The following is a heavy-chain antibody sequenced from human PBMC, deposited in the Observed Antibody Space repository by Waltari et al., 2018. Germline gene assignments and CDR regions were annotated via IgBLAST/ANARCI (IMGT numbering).Heavy chain of an antibody. CDR2: IYHSGRT. V-gene: IGHV4-4*02. J-gene: IGHJ4*02. D-gene: IGHD3-10*01. CDR1: GGSISSSNW. CDR3: AREPRYRGFREKGHFDY. Sequence: QVQLQESGPGLVKPSGTLSLTCAVSGGSISSSNWWSWVRQPPGKGLEWIGEIYHSGRTNYNPSLKSRVTIAVDKSKNQFSLKLSSVTAADTAVYYCAREPRYRGFREKGHFDYWGQGTLVTVSS.